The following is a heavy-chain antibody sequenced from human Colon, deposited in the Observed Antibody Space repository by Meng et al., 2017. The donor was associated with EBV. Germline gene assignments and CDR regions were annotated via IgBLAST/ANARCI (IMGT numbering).Heavy chain of an antibody. CDR1: GFTFISHT. CDR2: ISGGGDNI. V-gene: IGHV3-23*01. D-gene: IGHD1-14*01. Sequence: EVEVLETGGVLVPPGGSLGLSCAVSGFTFISHTMSWVRQAPGKGLEWVSGISGGGDNIYYADSVKGRFTISRDNSKNTVDLQMNSLRAEDTAVYYCVPSPGGQGTLVTVSS. J-gene: IGHJ4*02. CDR3: VPSP.